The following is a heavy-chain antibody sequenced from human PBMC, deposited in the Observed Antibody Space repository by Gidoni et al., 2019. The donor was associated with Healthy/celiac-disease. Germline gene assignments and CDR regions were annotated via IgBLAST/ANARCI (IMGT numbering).Heavy chain of an antibody. J-gene: IGHJ4*02. D-gene: IGHD3-9*01. Sequence: EVQLLESGGGLVQPGGSLRLSCSASGFNFRSYAMSWVRQAPGKGMEWVSASIGSGGSTYYADSVKGRFTISRDNSKNTLYLQMNSLRAEDTAVYYCAKDASPYDILTGYLGYWGQGTLVTVSS. CDR2: SIGSGGST. V-gene: IGHV3-23*01. CDR1: GFNFRSYA. CDR3: AKDASPYDILTGYLGY.